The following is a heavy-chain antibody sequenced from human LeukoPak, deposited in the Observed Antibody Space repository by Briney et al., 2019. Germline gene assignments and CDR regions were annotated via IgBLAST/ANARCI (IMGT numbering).Heavy chain of an antibody. Sequence: GGSLRLSCAASGFTFSSYWMSWVRQAPGKGLEWVANIKQDGSEKYYVDSVKGRFTISRDNAKNSLYLQMNSLRAEDTAVYYCARDIAGRYYYMDVWGKGTTVTVSS. CDR2: IKQDGSEK. CDR3: ARDIAGRYYYMDV. V-gene: IGHV3-7*01. CDR1: GFTFSSYW. D-gene: IGHD6-13*01. J-gene: IGHJ6*03.